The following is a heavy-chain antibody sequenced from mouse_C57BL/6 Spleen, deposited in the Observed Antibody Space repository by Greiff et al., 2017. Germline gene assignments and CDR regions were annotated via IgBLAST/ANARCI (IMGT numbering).Heavy chain of an antibody. CDR1: GYTFTSYW. Sequence: VQLQQPGTELVKPGASVKLSCKASGYTFTSYWMHWVKQRPGQGLEWIGNINPSNGGTNYNEKFKSKATLTVDKSSSTAYMQLSSLTSEDAAVYYCARSAYGNYPVGYAMDYWGQGTSVTVSS. CDR3: ARSAYGNYPVGYAMDY. D-gene: IGHD2-1*01. V-gene: IGHV1-53*01. CDR2: INPSNGGT. J-gene: IGHJ4*01.